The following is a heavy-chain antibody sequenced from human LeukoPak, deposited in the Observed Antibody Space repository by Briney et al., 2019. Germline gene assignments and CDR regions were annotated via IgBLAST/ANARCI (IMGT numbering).Heavy chain of an antibody. Sequence: WVRQAPGKGLEWIGYIYYSGSTYYNPSLKSRVTISVDTSKNQFSLKLSPVTAADTAVYYCARDARYSSSPAFNYWGQGTLVTVSS. CDR2: IYYSGST. V-gene: IGHV4-30-4*01. J-gene: IGHJ4*02. D-gene: IGHD6-6*01. CDR3: ARDARYSSSPAFNY.